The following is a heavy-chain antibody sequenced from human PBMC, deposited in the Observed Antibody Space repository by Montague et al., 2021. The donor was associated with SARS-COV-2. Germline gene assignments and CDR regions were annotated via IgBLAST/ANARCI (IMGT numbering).Heavy chain of an antibody. J-gene: IGHJ6*02. D-gene: IGHD3-16*01. V-gene: IGHV4-4*07. CDR3: ARNPGEYYGMDV. Sequence: SETLSLTCNVSGGSTRNYYWRWIRQPAGKGLEWIGRIYSSGSINYNPSLKTRITLSVDTSKNQLSLRLNSVTAADTAVYYCARNPGEYYGMDVWGQGTTVTVSS. CDR2: IYSSGSI. CDR1: GGSTRNYY.